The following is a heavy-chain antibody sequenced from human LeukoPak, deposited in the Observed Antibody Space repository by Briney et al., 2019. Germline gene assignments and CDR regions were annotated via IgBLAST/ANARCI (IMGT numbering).Heavy chain of an antibody. Sequence: GGSLRLSCAASGFTFSTYWMTWVRQAPGKGLGWVANIKQDGSEKYYVDSVKGRFTISRDNAKNSLYLQMNSLRAEDTAVYYCARDGVFRSSAPDYWGQGTLVTVSS. CDR3: ARDGVFRSSAPDY. V-gene: IGHV3-7*01. J-gene: IGHJ4*02. CDR2: IKQDGSEK. CDR1: GFTFSTYW. D-gene: IGHD6-6*01.